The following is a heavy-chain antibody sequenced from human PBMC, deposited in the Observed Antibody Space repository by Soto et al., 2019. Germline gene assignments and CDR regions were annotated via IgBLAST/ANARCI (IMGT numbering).Heavy chain of an antibody. V-gene: IGHV1-18*01. J-gene: IGHJ5*02. D-gene: IGHD2-2*01. CDR2: ISAYNGNT. Sequence: QVQLVQSGAEVKKPGASVKVSCKASGYTFTSYGISWVRQAPGQGIEWMGWISAYNGNTNYAQKFQGRVTMTTDTSTSTAYMEVRSLRSDDTAVYYCARDLDCSSTSCYRYNWFDPWGQGTLVTVSS. CDR1: GYTFTSYG. CDR3: ARDLDCSSTSCYRYNWFDP.